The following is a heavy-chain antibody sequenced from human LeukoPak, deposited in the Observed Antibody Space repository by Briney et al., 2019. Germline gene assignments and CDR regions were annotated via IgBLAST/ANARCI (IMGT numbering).Heavy chain of an antibody. D-gene: IGHD3-22*01. Sequence: GASVKVSCKASGYTFTSYYMHWVRQAPGQGLEWMGIINPSGGSTSYAQKFQGRVTMTRDTSISTAYMELSRLRSDDTAVYYCARDYYDSSGKGDYWGQGTLVTVSS. CDR3: ARDYYDSSGKGDY. CDR2: INPSGGST. CDR1: GYTFTSYY. V-gene: IGHV1-46*01. J-gene: IGHJ4*02.